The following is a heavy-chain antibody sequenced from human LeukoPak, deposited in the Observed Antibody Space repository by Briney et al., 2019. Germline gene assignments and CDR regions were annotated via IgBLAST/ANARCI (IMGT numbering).Heavy chain of an antibody. V-gene: IGHV3-21*01. J-gene: IGHJ5*02. CDR1: GFIFRSYN. D-gene: IGHD3-16*01. CDR3: ARGGDKRLARNWFDP. Sequence: GGSLRLSCAASGFIFRSYNMYWVRQAPGKGPEWVSSISSSSSYIFYADSVKGRFTVSRDDATNSVYLEMNSLRAEDTAVYYCARGGDKRLARNWFDPWGQGTVVTVSS. CDR2: ISSSSSYI.